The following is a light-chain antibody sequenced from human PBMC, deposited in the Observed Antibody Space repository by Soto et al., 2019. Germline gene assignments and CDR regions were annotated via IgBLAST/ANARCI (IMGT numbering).Light chain of an antibody. J-gene: IGKJ5*01. Sequence: EIVLTQSPDTVSLSPGETATLSCRASQSVNSNYLAWYQHKPGQAPRLLIYGASSRATGIPDRFSRGGSGKVFSLTISRLEPEDFAVFYCQQYDNSITFGQGTRLEIE. CDR2: GAS. CDR1: QSVNSNY. V-gene: IGKV3-20*01. CDR3: QQYDNSIT.